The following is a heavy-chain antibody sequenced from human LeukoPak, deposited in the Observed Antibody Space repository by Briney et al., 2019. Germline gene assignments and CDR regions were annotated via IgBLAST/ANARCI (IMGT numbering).Heavy chain of an antibody. D-gene: IGHD5-24*01. V-gene: IGHV3-30*03. CDR3: ARDLRRDGYTPDAFDI. Sequence: GGSLRLSCAASGFNFISYGIHWVRQAPGKGLEWVAIISHDENIKYYADSVKGRFSISRDNSKNTLYLQMNSLRPEDTAVYYCARDLRRDGYTPDAFDIWGQGTMVTVSS. J-gene: IGHJ3*02. CDR2: ISHDENIK. CDR1: GFNFISYG.